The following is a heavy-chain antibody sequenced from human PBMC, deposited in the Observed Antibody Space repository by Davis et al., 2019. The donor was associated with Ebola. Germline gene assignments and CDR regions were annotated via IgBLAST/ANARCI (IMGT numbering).Heavy chain of an antibody. Sequence: GESLKISCAASGFAFNTYAMAWVRQAPGKGLQWVSIMYSGGTTYYADSVKGRFTISRDSSKNTVYLQMNNLRAEDTAVYYCARGDFYYGVDVWGQGTTVTVSS. J-gene: IGHJ6*02. CDR1: GFAFNTYA. CDR2: MYSGGTT. CDR3: ARGDFYYGVDV. V-gene: IGHV3-23*05.